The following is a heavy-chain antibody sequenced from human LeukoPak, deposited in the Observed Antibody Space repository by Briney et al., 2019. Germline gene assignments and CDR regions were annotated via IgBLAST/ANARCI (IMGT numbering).Heavy chain of an antibody. CDR3: AKGLWFGEYVKGRAGAFDI. CDR1: GFTFSSYA. V-gene: IGHV3-23*01. CDR2: ISGSGGST. J-gene: IGHJ3*02. D-gene: IGHD3-10*01. Sequence: GGSLRLSCAASGFTFSSYAMSWVRQAPGKGLEWVSAISGSGGSTYYADSVKGRFTISRDNSKNTLYLQMNSLRAEDTAVYYCAKGLWFGEYVKGRAGAFDIWGQGTMVTVSS.